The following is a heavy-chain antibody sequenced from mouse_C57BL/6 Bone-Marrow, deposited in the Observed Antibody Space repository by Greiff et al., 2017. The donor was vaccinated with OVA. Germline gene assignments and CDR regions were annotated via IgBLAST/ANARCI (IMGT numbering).Heavy chain of an antibody. CDR2: INSDGGST. CDR3: ARRGDGYLYWYFDV. Sequence: DVHLVESGGGLVQPGESLKLSCESNEYEFPSHDMSWVRKTPEKRLELVAAINSDGGSTYYPDTMERRFIISRDNTKKTLYLQMSSLRSEDTALYYCARRGDGYLYWYFDVWGTGTTVTVSS. D-gene: IGHD2-3*01. V-gene: IGHV5-2*01. CDR1: EYEFPSHD. J-gene: IGHJ1*03.